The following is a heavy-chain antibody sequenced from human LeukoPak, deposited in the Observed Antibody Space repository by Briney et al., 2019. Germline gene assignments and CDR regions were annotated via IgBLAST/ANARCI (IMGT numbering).Heavy chain of an antibody. CDR2: IYYSGST. V-gene: IGHV4-59*01. CDR3: TRGGVVGATNAFDI. D-gene: IGHD1-26*01. Sequence: SETLSLTCTVSGGSISTYYWSWIRQPPGKGLEWIGYIYYSGSTNYDPSLKSRVTISVDMSKNEFSLKLTSVTAADTAVYYCTRGGVVGATNAFDIWGLGTIVTVSS. CDR1: GGSISTYY. J-gene: IGHJ3*02.